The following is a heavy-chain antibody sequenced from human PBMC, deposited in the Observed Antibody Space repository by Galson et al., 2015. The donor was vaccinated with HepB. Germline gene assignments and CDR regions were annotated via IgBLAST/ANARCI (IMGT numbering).Heavy chain of an antibody. CDR3: ARSASASAFDV. CDR2: INPRVGSI. V-gene: IGHV1-46*03. J-gene: IGHJ3*01. D-gene: IGHD1-26*01. CDR1: GYTFTSYN. Sequence: SVKVSCKASGYTFTSYNIHCMRQAPGQGLEWMGVINPRVGSITYAQNFQGRITMTRDTSTGTVYMELSSLTSEDTAVYYCARSASASAFDVWGQGTMVTVSS.